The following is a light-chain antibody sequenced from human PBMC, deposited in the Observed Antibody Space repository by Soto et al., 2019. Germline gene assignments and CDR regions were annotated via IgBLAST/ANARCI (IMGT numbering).Light chain of an antibody. CDR3: QQLNSYPRVT. CDR1: QGISSY. CDR2: VAS. J-gene: IGKJ4*01. Sequence: DIQLTQSPSFLSASVGDRVTMTCRASQGISSYLAWYQQKPGKAPKLLIYVASTLQSGVPSRFSGSGSGTEFTLTISSLQPEDFATYYCQQLNSYPRVTFGGGTKVEIK. V-gene: IGKV1-9*01.